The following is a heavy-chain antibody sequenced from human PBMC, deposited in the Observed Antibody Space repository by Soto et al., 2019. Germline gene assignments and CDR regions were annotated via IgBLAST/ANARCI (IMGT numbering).Heavy chain of an antibody. J-gene: IGHJ6*02. Sequence: QVQLVQSGAEVKKPGSSVTVSCKASGGTFSSYAISWVRQAPGQGLEWMGGIIPISGTASYAQKFQGRVTINADESTSTAYMELSSLRSEDTAVYYCARSQGSSTSLEIYYYYYYGMDVWGQGTTVTVSS. CDR3: ARSQGSSTSLEIYYYYYYGMDV. D-gene: IGHD2-2*01. CDR1: GGTFSSYA. CDR2: IIPISGTA. V-gene: IGHV1-69*01.